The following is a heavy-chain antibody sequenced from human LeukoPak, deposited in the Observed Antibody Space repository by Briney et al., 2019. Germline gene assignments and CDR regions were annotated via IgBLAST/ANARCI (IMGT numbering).Heavy chain of an antibody. D-gene: IGHD3-10*01. V-gene: IGHV3-74*01. CDR3: ARDRGYAMDV. CDR1: GFTVSSNY. J-gene: IGHJ6*02. CDR2: INTDGSST. Sequence: GGSLRLSCAASGFTVSSNYMSWVRQAPGKGLEWVSRINTDGSSTSYADSVKGRFTISRDNAKNTLYLQMNSLRAEDTAVYYCARDRGYAMDVWGQGTAVTVSS.